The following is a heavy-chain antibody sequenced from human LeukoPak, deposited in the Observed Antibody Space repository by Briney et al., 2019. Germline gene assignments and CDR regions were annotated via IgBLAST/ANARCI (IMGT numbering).Heavy chain of an antibody. D-gene: IGHD4-23*01. J-gene: IGHJ4*02. CDR2: IYYSRST. CDR3: ARDRTDGGLPYYFDY. V-gene: IGHV4-59*01. Sequence: SETLSLTCTVSGVSISSYYWSWIRQPPGKGLEWIGYIYYSRSTNYNPSLKSRVTISVDTSKNQSSLKLSSVTAADTAVYYCARDRTDGGLPYYFDYWGQGTLVTVSS. CDR1: GVSISSYY.